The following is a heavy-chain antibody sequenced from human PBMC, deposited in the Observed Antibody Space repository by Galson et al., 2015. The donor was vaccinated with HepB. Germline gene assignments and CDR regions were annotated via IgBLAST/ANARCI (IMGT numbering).Heavy chain of an antibody. Sequence: SLRLSCAASGFTFSSYWMSWVRQAPGKGLEWVAHIKQDGSEKYYVDSVEGRFTISRDNAKNSLYLQMNSLRAEDTAVYYCARNMYYDYVWGSWRYSPPSAAGDSWGQGTLVTVSS. CDR1: GFTFSSYW. J-gene: IGHJ5*02. V-gene: IGHV3-7*03. D-gene: IGHD3-16*02. CDR2: IKQDGSEK. CDR3: ARNMYYDYVWGSWRYSPPSAAGDS.